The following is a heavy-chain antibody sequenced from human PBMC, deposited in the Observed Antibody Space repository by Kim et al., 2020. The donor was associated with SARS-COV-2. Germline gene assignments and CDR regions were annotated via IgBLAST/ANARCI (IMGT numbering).Heavy chain of an antibody. J-gene: IGHJ6*02. Sequence: TNYNPSLKSRVTISVDTAKNQFSLKLSSVTAADTAVYYCARFDYYYGMDVWGQGTTVTVSS. CDR2: T. V-gene: IGHV4-4*09. CDR3: ARFDYYYGMDV. D-gene: IGHD3-10*01.